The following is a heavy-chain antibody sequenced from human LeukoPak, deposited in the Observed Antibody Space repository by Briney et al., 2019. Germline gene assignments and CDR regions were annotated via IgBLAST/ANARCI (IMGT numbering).Heavy chain of an antibody. CDR1: GFTFSSYA. J-gene: IGHJ4*02. CDR3: AIDSTVVVPAAIMGYFDY. V-gene: IGHV3-23*01. Sequence: GGSLRLSCAASGFTFSSYAMSWVRQAPGKGLEWVSAISGSGGSTYYADSVKGRFTISRDNSKNTLYLQMNSLRAEDTAVYYCAIDSTVVVPAAIMGYFDYWGQGTLVTVSS. CDR2: ISGSGGST. D-gene: IGHD2-2*01.